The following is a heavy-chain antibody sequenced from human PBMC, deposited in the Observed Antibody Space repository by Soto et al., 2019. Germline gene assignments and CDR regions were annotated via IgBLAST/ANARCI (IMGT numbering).Heavy chain of an antibody. CDR3: EREGLLGFGDTSGVGWFDP. V-gene: IGHV4-4*07. J-gene: IGHJ5*02. Sequence: SETLSLTCTVSGGSISSYYWRWIRQPAGKGLEWIGRIYTSGSTNYNPSLKSRVTMSVDTSKNQFSLKLRSVTAADAAVYYCEREGLLGFGDTSGVGWFDPWGQGTLVTVSS. CDR1: GGSISSYY. CDR2: IYTSGST. D-gene: IGHD3-10*01.